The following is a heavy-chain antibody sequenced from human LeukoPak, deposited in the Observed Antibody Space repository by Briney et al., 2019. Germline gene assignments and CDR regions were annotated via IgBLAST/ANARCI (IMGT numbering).Heavy chain of an antibody. CDR1: GYTFTSYA. Sequence: ASVKVSCKASGYTFTSYAMHWVRQAPGQRLEWMGWINAGNGNTKYSQEFQGRVTITRDTSASTAYMELSSLRSEDMAVYYCAGGLDDYGDYYYYMDVWGKGTTVTVSS. CDR2: INAGNGNT. CDR3: AGGLDDYGDYYYYMDV. D-gene: IGHD4-17*01. V-gene: IGHV1-3*03. J-gene: IGHJ6*03.